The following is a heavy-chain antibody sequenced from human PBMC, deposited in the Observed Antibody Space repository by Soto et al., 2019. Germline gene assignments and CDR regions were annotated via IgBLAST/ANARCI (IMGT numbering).Heavy chain of an antibody. Sequence: AGGSLRLSCAASGFTFSSYAMSWVRQAPGKGLEWVSAISGSGGSTYYADSVKGRFTISRDNSKNTLYLQMNSLRAEDTAVYYCAKDGRRGGSGSYFHRTGSNFDYWGQGTLVTAPQ. D-gene: IGHD3-10*01. J-gene: IGHJ4*02. CDR1: GFTFSSYA. CDR2: ISGSGGST. CDR3: AKDGRRGGSGSYFHRTGSNFDY. V-gene: IGHV3-23*01.